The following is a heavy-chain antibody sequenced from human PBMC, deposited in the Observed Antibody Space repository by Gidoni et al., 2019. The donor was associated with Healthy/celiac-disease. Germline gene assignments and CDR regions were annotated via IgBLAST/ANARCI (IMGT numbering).Heavy chain of an antibody. Sequence: QVQLQQWGAGLLKPSEPLSLTCAVYGGSFSGYYWSWIRQPPGKGLEWIWEINHSGSTNYNPSLNSRVTISVDTSKYQFSLKLSSVTAADTAVYYCAREDVVTANHYWGQGTLVTVSS. CDR2: INHSGST. CDR1: GGSFSGYY. CDR3: AREDVVTANHY. J-gene: IGHJ4*02. D-gene: IGHD2-21*02. V-gene: IGHV4-34*01.